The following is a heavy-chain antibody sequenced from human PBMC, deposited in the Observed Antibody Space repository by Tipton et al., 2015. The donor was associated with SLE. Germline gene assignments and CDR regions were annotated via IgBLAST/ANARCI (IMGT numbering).Heavy chain of an antibody. Sequence: SLRLSCAASGFTFENYAMAWVRQAPGKGLEWVSAISGSGGSIYYADSVRGRFTISRDNFKNTLYLQISSLRVEDTAMYYCSKGQSLYCSTSSCYDEIDAFEVWGQGAMVTVSS. CDR1: GFTFENYA. D-gene: IGHD2-2*01. J-gene: IGHJ3*01. CDR2: ISGSGGSI. V-gene: IGHV3-23*01. CDR3: SKGQSLYCSTSSCYDEIDAFEV.